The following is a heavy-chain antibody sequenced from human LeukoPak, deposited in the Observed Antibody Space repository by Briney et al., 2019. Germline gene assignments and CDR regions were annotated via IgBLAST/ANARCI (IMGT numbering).Heavy chain of an antibody. D-gene: IGHD5-12*01. CDR1: GFTFSYYW. CDR2: INTDGSVT. Sequence: GGSLRLSCAASGFTFSYYWMHWVRHAPGKGLVWVSRINTDGSVTTYADSVKGRFTISRDNAKNTLYLQMNSLRVDDTAVYFCAGGGSSYYYYYMDVWGKGTTVTVS. CDR3: AGGGSSYYYYYMDV. J-gene: IGHJ6*03. V-gene: IGHV3-74*01.